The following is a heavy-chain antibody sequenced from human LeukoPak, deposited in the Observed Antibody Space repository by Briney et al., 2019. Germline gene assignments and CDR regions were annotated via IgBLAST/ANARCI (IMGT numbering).Heavy chain of an antibody. V-gene: IGHV1-2*02. CDR2: INPNSGGT. J-gene: IGHJ4*02. CDR3: ARVVAAYDYFDY. CDR1: GCTFTGYY. D-gene: IGHD2-15*01. Sequence: ASVKVSCKASGCTFTGYYMHWVRQAPGQGLEWMGWINPNSGGTNYAQKFQGRVTMTRDTSISTAYMELSRLRSDDTAVYYCARVVAAYDYFDYWGQGTLVTVSS.